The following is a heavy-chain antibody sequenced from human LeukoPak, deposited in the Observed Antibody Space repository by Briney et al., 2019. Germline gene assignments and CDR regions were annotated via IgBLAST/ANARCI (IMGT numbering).Heavy chain of an antibody. J-gene: IGHJ4*02. Sequence: QPGGPLRLCCAASGFTFSTYWMGWVRQAPGKGLEWVANINRDGGERYYVDSVRGRFTISRDNAKNSLYLEMNSLRADDTAVYYCARPSYSSGSFFDYWGQGTLVTVSS. CDR1: GFTFSTYW. CDR3: ARPSYSSGSFFDY. CDR2: INRDGGER. V-gene: IGHV3-7*05. D-gene: IGHD3-10*01.